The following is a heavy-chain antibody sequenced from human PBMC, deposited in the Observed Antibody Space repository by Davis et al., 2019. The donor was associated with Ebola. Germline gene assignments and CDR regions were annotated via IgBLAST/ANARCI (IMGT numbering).Heavy chain of an antibody. V-gene: IGHV4-39*07. J-gene: IGHJ4*02. CDR1: GGSISSSSYD. D-gene: IGHD6-13*01. Sequence: MPSETLSLTCTVSGGSISSSSYDWGWIRQPPGKGLKWIGSIYYSGSTNYNPSLKSRVTISVDTSTNQFSLKLSSVTAADTAVYYCARSRSYSSSPLGYWGQGTLVTVSS. CDR3: ARSRSYSSSPLGY. CDR2: IYYSGST.